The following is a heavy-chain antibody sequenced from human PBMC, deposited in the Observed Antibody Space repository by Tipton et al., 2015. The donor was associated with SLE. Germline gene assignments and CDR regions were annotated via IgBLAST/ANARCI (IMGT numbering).Heavy chain of an antibody. D-gene: IGHD6-13*01. V-gene: IGHV4-39*07. CDR2: IYYSGNT. J-gene: IGHJ4*02. CDR3: ARGLFSSSWYY. Sequence: TLSLTCTVSGGSISSSDYYWGWIRQPPGKGLEWIGSIYYSGNTYYNPSLKSRVTISVDTSKNHFSLKLSSVTAPDTAVYYCARGLFSSSWYYWGQGTLVTVSS. CDR1: GGSISSSDYY.